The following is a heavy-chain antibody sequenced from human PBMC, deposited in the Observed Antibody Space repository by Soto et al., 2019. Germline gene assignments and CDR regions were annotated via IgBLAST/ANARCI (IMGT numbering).Heavy chain of an antibody. Sequence: SVKVSCKASGGTFSSYAISWVRQAPGQGLEWMGGIIPIFGTANYAQKFQGRVTITADESTSTAYMELSSLRSEDTAVYYCATHCSSTSCYTGDYFYYGMDVWGQGTTVTVAS. CDR2: IIPIFGTA. CDR1: GGTFSSYA. V-gene: IGHV1-69*13. D-gene: IGHD2-2*02. J-gene: IGHJ6*02. CDR3: ATHCSSTSCYTGDYFYYGMDV.